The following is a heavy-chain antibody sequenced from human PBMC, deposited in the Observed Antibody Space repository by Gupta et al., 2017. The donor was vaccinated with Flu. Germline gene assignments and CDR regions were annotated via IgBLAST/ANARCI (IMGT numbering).Heavy chain of an antibody. D-gene: IGHD1-26*01. CDR1: GVPSSSYA. Sequence: EGQFLESGGGLLQPWWFLRLSCAAPGVPSSSYALSWVRQAPGKGLEWVSVISDSGGSTYYADSVKGRFTISRDNSKNTLFLQMNSLRADDTAVYYCAKGYLKVGPDYWGQGTLVIVSS. CDR3: AKGYLKVGPDY. CDR2: ISDSGGST. J-gene: IGHJ4*02. V-gene: IGHV3-23*01.